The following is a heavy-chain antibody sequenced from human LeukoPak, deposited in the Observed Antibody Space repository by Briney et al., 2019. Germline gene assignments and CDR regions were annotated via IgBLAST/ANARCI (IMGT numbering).Heavy chain of an antibody. CDR3: AEDAQRGFDYSNSLEY. CDR1: GFTYSHYG. V-gene: IGHV3-33*06. J-gene: IGHJ4*02. D-gene: IGHD4-11*01. CDR2: IWSDATEK. Sequence: PGRSLRLSCAASGFTYSHYGMHWVRQAPGKGLEWVAVIWSDATEKYYGDAVKGRFTISRDNSRSTLYLQMNSLRVEDTAVYYCAEDAQRGFDYSNSLEYWGQGTLVTVSS.